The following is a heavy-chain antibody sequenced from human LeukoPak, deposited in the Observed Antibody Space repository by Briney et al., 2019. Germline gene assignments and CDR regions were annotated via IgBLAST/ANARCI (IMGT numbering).Heavy chain of an antibody. D-gene: IGHD3-22*01. J-gene: IGHJ4*02. Sequence: GGSLRLSCAASGFTFSNYAMSWVRQAPGKGLEWVSGLTGSGGSTYYADSVKGRFTISRDNSKNTLYLQMNSLRAEDTAVYYCARGSDYYDSSGYRWGQGTLVTVSS. CDR2: LTGSGGST. CDR3: ARGSDYYDSSGYR. V-gene: IGHV3-23*01. CDR1: GFTFSNYA.